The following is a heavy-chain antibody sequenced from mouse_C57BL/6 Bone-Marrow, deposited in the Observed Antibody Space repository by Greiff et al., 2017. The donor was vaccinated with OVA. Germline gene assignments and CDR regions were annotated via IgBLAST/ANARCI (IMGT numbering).Heavy chain of an antibody. J-gene: IGHJ1*03. CDR1: GFNIKDYY. CDR2: IDPEDGDT. Sequence: VQLQQSGAELVRPGASVKLSCTASGFNIKDYYMHWVKQRPEQGLEWIGRIDPEDGDTEYAPKFQGKATMTADTSSNTAYLQLSSLTSEDTAVYYCTTRGVIYYYGSGGYFDVWGTGTTVTVSS. D-gene: IGHD1-1*01. CDR3: TTRGVIYYYGSGGYFDV. V-gene: IGHV14-1*01.